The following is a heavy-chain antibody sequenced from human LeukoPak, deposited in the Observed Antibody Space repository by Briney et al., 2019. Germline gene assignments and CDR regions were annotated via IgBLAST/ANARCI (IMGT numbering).Heavy chain of an antibody. J-gene: IGHJ4*02. D-gene: IGHD3-10*01. Sequence: SETLSLTCIVSGGSLSSSNYYWGWIRQPPGKGLEWIGSIFYSGSTYYNSSLKSRVTISVDTSKNQFSLKLRSVTAADTAVYYCASTLYFYGSGSPYNYFDYWGQGTLVTVSS. CDR2: IFYSGST. V-gene: IGHV4-39*01. CDR1: GGSLSSSNYY. CDR3: ASTLYFYGSGSPYNYFDY.